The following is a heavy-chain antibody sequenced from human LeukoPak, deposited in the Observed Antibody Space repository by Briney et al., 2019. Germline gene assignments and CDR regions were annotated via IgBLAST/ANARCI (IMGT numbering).Heavy chain of an antibody. CDR1: GFTFSDYY. J-gene: IGHJ4*02. CDR3: AGSLRSSWSRYYFDY. D-gene: IGHD6-13*01. CDR2: ISLSGSAI. Sequence: GGSLRLSCAASGFTFSDYYMSWIRQAPGKGLEWVAYISLSGSAIYYSDSLKGRFTISRNNAKNSLYLQINRLRAEDTDVYYCAGSLRSSWSRYYFDYWGQGTLVTVSS. V-gene: IGHV3-11*01.